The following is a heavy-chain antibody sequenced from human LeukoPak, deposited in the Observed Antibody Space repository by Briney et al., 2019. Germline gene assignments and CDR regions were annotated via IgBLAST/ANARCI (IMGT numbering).Heavy chain of an antibody. CDR2: VYYSGST. J-gene: IGHJ5*02. CDR3: ARGGTTVTPGLLWFDP. Sequence: SETLSLTCSVSGGSISSHYWSWIRQPPGKGLEWIGYVYYSGSTKYDPSLKSRVTISVDTSKNQFSLKLSSVTAADTAVYYCARGGTTVTPGLLWFDPWGQGTLVTVSS. V-gene: IGHV4-59*11. CDR1: GGSISSHY. D-gene: IGHD4-17*01.